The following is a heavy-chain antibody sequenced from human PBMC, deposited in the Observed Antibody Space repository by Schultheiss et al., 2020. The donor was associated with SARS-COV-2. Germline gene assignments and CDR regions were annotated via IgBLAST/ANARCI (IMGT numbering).Heavy chain of an antibody. CDR1: GFTFDDYA. Sequence: GGSLRLSCAASGFTFDDYAMHWVRQAPGKGLEWVSGISWNSGSIGYADSVKGRFTISRDNAKNSLYLQMNSLRAEDTALYYCAKDMGYSSGYYYGMDVWGQGTTVTVSS. CDR2: ISWNSGSI. D-gene: IGHD6-25*01. V-gene: IGHV3-9*01. J-gene: IGHJ6*02. CDR3: AKDMGYSSGYYYGMDV.